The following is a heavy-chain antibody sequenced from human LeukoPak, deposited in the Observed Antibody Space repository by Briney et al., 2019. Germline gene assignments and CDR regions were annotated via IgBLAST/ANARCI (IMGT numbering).Heavy chain of an antibody. Sequence: GGSLRLSCAASGFNFSNYDMHWVRQAPGKGLEWVAFIRYDGSDKYYADSVKGRFTISRDNSKNTLYVQMNSLRNEDTAVYYCAKGDTSWGQGTLVTVSP. V-gene: IGHV3-30*02. J-gene: IGHJ5*02. CDR2: IRYDGSDK. D-gene: IGHD2-21*02. CDR3: AKGDTS. CDR1: GFNFSNYD.